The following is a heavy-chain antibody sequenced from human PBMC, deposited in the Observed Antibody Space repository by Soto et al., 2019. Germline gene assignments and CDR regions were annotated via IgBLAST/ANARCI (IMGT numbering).Heavy chain of an antibody. Sequence: QVQLQQWGAGLLKPSETLSLTCAVYGGSFSGYYWTWIRQVPEKGLEWIGEINDSGSTNYNPSLKSRITISVDTSKNQFSLRLSSVTAADTAVYYCARNWYTSGRYSLLQSFYLDYWGQGTLVTVSS. CDR2: INDSGST. V-gene: IGHV4-34*01. CDR1: GGSFSGYY. J-gene: IGHJ4*02. D-gene: IGHD6-19*01. CDR3: ARNWYTSGRYSLLQSFYLDY.